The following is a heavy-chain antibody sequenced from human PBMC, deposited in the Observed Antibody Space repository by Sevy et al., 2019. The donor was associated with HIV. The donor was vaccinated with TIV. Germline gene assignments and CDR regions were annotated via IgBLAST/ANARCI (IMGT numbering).Heavy chain of an antibody. CDR2: IKQDGSEK. CDR1: GFTFSSYW. D-gene: IGHD2-15*01. V-gene: IGHV3-7*01. Sequence: GGSLRLSCAASGFTFSSYWMSWVRQAPGKGLEWVANIKQDGSEKYYVDSVKGRFTISRDNAKNSLYLQMNSLRAEDTAVYYCARDGGSYCSGGSGYYYYGMDVWGQGTTVTVSS. J-gene: IGHJ6*02. CDR3: ARDGGSYCSGGSGYYYYGMDV.